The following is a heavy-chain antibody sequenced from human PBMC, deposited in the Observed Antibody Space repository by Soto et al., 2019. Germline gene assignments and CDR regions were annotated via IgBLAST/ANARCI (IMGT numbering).Heavy chain of an antibody. D-gene: IGHD3-22*01. J-gene: IGHJ4*02. V-gene: IGHV4-39*01. Sequence: TLSLTCTVSGGSISSSSYYWGWIRQPPGKGLEWIGSIYYSGSTYYNPSLKSRVTISVDTSKNQFSLKLSSVTAADTAVYYCARHQNYDSSGYYQMFDYWGQGTLVTVSS. CDR2: IYYSGST. CDR3: ARHQNYDSSGYYQMFDY. CDR1: GGSISSSSYY.